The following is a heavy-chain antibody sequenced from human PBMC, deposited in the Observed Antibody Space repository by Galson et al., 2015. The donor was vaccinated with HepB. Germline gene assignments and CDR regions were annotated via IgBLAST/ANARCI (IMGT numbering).Heavy chain of an antibody. J-gene: IGHJ4*02. D-gene: IGHD6-13*01. CDR2: ISYDGSNK. V-gene: IGHV3-30*18. Sequence: SLRLSYAASGFTFSDHYMDWVCQAPGKGLEWVAVISYDGSNKYYADSVKGRFTISRDNSKNTLYLQMNSLRAEDTAVYYCAKDPAAAGTSYWGQGTLVTVSS. CDR1: GFTFSDHY. CDR3: AKDPAAAGTSY.